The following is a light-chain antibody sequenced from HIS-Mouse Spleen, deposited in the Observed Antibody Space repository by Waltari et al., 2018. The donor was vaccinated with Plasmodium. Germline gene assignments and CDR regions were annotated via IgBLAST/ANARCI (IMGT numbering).Light chain of an antibody. CDR1: VLAKKY. Sequence: SYELTQPSSVSVSPGQTARITCSGDVLAKKYARWFQQKPGQAPVLVIYKDLERPSGIPELFSGSISGTTVTLTISGAQVEDEADYYCYSAADNDLVFGGGTKLTFL. CDR3: YSAADNDLV. CDR2: KDL. J-gene: IGLJ3*02. V-gene: IGLV3-27*01.